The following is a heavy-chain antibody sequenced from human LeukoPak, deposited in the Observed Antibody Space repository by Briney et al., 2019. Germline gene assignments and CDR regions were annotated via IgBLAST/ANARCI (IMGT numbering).Heavy chain of an antibody. J-gene: IGHJ4*02. CDR1: GFTFSSYA. Sequence: PGGSLRLSCAASGFTFSSYAMSWVRQAPGKGLEWVSAISGSGGSTYYADSVKGRFTISRDNAKNSLYLQMNSLRAEDTAVYCCARTYYYDTSGYHTFDYWGQGTLVTVSS. CDR3: ARTYYYDTSGYHTFDY. V-gene: IGHV3-23*01. D-gene: IGHD3-22*01. CDR2: ISGSGGST.